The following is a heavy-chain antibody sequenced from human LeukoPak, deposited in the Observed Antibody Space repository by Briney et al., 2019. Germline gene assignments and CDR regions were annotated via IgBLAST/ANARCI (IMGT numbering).Heavy chain of an antibody. CDR1: GYAFTGYY. CDR2: INPNSGGT. J-gene: IGHJ3*02. Sequence: ASVKVSCKASGYAFTGYYMHWVREAPGQGLEWRGCINPNSGGTNYAQKFQGRVTMTRDTSISTAYMELSRLRSDDTAVYYCARGRPSPVIRITMVRQDAFDIWGQGTMVTVSS. CDR3: ARGRPSPVIRITMVRQDAFDI. V-gene: IGHV1-2*02. D-gene: IGHD3-10*01.